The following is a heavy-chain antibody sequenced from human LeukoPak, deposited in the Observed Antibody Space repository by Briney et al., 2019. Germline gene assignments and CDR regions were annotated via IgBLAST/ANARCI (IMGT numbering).Heavy chain of an antibody. CDR3: ARVLESEMATIGATDY. V-gene: IGHV3-21*01. J-gene: IGHJ4*02. D-gene: IGHD5-24*01. CDR1: GFTFSSYW. CDR2: ISSSSSYI. Sequence: GGSLRLSCGASGFTFSSYWMNWVRQAPGKGLEWVSSISSSSSYIYYADSVKGRFTISRDNAKNSLYLQMNSLRAEDTAVYYCARVLESEMATIGATDYWGQGTLVTVSS.